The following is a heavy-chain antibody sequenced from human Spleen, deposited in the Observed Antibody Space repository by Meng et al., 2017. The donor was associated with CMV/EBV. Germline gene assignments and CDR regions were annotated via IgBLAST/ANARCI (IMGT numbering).Heavy chain of an antibody. CDR2: ISAYNGNT. D-gene: IGHD6-13*01. CDR3: ARGPRERGGSSPNMY. Sequence: GESLKISFAASGFTFSSYAMSWVRQAPGQGLEWMGWISAYNGNTNYAQKLQGRVTMTTDTSTSTAYMELRSLRSDDTAVYYCARGPRERGGSSPNMYWGQGTLVTVSS. CDR1: GFTFSSYA. J-gene: IGHJ4*02. V-gene: IGHV1-18*01.